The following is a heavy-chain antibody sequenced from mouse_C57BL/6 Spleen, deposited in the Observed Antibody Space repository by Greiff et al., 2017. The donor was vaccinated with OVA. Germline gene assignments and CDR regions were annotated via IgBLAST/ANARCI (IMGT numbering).Heavy chain of an antibody. D-gene: IGHD1-1*01. Sequence: VQLQQSGPELVKPGASVKISCKASGYTFTDYYMNWVKQSHGKSLEWIGDINPNNGGTSYNQKFKGKATLTVDKSSSTAYMELRSLTSEDSAVYYCATNYGSSYRHWYFDVWGTGTTVTVSS. CDR2: INPNNGGT. CDR3: ATNYGSSYRHWYFDV. V-gene: IGHV1-26*01. J-gene: IGHJ1*03. CDR1: GYTFTDYY.